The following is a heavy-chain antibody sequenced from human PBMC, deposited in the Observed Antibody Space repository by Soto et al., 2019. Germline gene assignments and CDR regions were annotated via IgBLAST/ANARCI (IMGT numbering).Heavy chain of an antibody. CDR1: GGSLSRYY. J-gene: IGHJ5*02. D-gene: IGHD3-16*01. CDR3: ARGRRLGYNWFDP. Sequence: ASETLSLTCTVSGGSLSRYYWSWVRQPPGKGLEWIGEINHSGSTNYNPSLKSRVTISVDTSKNQFSLKLSSVTAADTAVYYCARGRRLGYNWFDPWGQGTLVTVSS. CDR2: INHSGST. V-gene: IGHV4-34*01.